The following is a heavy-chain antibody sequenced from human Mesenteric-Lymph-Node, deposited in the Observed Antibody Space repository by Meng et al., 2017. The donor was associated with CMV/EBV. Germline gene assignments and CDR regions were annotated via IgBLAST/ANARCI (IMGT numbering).Heavy chain of an antibody. CDR2: IIPIFGTT. Sequence: ASGGTFSRYAIGWVRPVPGQGLEWMGGIIPIFGTTNYAQKFQGRVTITTDESTSTVFIELSSLRSEDSAVYYCATSPYSSSWYYDHWGQGTLVTVSS. CDR1: GGTFSRYA. D-gene: IGHD6-13*01. J-gene: IGHJ4*02. CDR3: ATSPYSSSWYYDH. V-gene: IGHV1-69*05.